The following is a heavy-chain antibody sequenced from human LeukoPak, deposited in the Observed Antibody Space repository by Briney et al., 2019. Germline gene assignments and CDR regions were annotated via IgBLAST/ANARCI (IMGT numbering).Heavy chain of an antibody. J-gene: IGHJ4*02. CDR3: ARAITMIVVVIRY. Sequence: GGSLRLSCAASGFTFSSYGMHWVRQAPGKGLEWVAFIRYDGSNKYYADSVKGRFTISRDNSKNTLYLQMNSLRAEDTAVYYCARAITMIVVVIRYWGQGTLVTVSS. CDR2: IRYDGSNK. CDR1: GFTFSSYG. V-gene: IGHV3-30*02. D-gene: IGHD3-22*01.